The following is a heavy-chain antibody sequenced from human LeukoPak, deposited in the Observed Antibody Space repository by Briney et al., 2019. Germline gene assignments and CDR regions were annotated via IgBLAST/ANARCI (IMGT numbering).Heavy chain of an antibody. V-gene: IGHV3-9*01. CDR2: ISWNSGSI. D-gene: IGHD3-9*01. CDR3: AKAQGRYFDWLFTFDI. Sequence: GGSLRLSCAASGFTFDDYAMHWVRQAPGKGLEWVSGISWNSGSIGYADSVKGRFTISRDNAKNSLYLQMNSLRAEDTALYYCAKAQGRYFDWLFTFDIWGQGTMVTVSS. J-gene: IGHJ3*02. CDR1: GFTFDDYA.